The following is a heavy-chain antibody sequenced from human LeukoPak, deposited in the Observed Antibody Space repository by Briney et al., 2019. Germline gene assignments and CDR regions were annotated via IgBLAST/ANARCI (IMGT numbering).Heavy chain of an antibody. V-gene: IGHV4-59*01. CDR1: GGSISSYY. D-gene: IGHD6-6*01. CDR2: IYYSGSS. Sequence: KPSETLSLTCTVSGGSISSYYWSWIRQPPGKGLEWIGYIYYSGSSNYNPSLKSRVTISVDTSKNQFSLKLSSVTAADTAVYYCARGDKQLTKFYYYYYMDVWGKGTTVTISS. CDR3: ARGDKQLTKFYYYYYMDV. J-gene: IGHJ6*03.